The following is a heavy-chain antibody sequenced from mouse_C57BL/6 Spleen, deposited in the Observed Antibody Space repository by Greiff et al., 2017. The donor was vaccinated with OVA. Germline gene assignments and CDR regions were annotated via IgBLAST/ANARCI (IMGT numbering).Heavy chain of an antibody. J-gene: IGHJ3*01. D-gene: IGHD2-3*01. V-gene: IGHV14-1*01. Sequence: EVQLQQSGAELVRPGASVKLSCTASGFHIKDYYMHWVKPRTEQGLEWIGRIDPEDGDTESAPKFQGKATMTADTSSNTAYLQLSSLTSEDTAVYYCTTIYDGYWGFAYWGQGTLVTVSA. CDR2: IDPEDGDT. CDR1: GFHIKDYY. CDR3: TTIYDGYWGFAY.